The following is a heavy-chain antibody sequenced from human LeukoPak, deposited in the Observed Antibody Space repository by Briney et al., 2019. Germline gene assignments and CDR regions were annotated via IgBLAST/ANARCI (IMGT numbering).Heavy chain of an antibody. CDR2: IYYSGST. J-gene: IGHJ4*02. Sequence: SQTLSLTCTVSGGSISSGGYYWSWIRQHPGKGLEWIGYIYYSGSTYYNPSLKSRVTISVDTSKNQFSLKLSSVTAADAAVYYCARGPPPDFDYWGLGTLVTVSS. CDR3: ARGPPPDFDY. CDR1: GGSISSGGYY. V-gene: IGHV4-31*03.